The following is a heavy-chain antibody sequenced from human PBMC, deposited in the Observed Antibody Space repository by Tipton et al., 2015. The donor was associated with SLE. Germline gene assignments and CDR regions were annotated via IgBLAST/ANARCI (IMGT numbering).Heavy chain of an antibody. CDR3: ARAGGYDYYYSGMDV. D-gene: IGHD5-12*01. J-gene: IGHJ6*02. CDR2: IYHSGST. CDR1: GDSISSGTYY. V-gene: IGHV4-61*02. Sequence: TLSLTCTVSGDSISSGTYYWNWIRQPAGKELEWIGRIYHSGSTNYNPSLKSRLTMSVDTSKNQFSLNLNSVTAADTAVYYCARAGGYDYYYSGMDVWGQGTTVTVSS.